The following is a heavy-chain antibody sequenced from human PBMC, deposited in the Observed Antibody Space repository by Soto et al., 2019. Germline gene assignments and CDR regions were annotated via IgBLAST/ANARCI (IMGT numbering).Heavy chain of an antibody. CDR2: INAGNGNT. D-gene: IGHD3-9*01. J-gene: IGHJ5*02. V-gene: IGHV1-3*01. Sequence: GASVKVSCKASGYTFTSYAMHWVRQAPGQRLEWMGWINAGNGNTKYSQKFQGRVTITRDTSASTAYMELSSLRSEDTAVYYCARDTSVLRYFDWSQVNWFDPWGQGTLVTVSS. CDR1: GYTFTSYA. CDR3: ARDTSVLRYFDWSQVNWFDP.